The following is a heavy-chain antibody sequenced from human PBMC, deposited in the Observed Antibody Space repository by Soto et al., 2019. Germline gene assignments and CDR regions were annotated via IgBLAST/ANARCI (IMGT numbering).Heavy chain of an antibody. CDR2: IYPGDSDT. CDR1: GYSFTSYW. J-gene: IGHJ6*02. D-gene: IGHD4-17*01. V-gene: IGHV5-51*01. CDR3: ARSNYGDHYYYYGMDV. Sequence: GESLKISCKGSGYSFTSYWIGWVRQVPGKGLEWMGIIYPGDSDTRYSPSFQGQVTISADKSISTAYLQWSSLKASDTAMYYCARSNYGDHYYYYGMDVWGQGTTVTVSS.